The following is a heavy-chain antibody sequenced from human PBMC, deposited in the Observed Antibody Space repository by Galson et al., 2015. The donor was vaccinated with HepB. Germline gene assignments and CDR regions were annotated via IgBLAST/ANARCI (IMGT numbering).Heavy chain of an antibody. CDR1: GGSISSSSYY. V-gene: IGHV4-39*01. CDR2: IYYSGST. Sequence: SETLSLTCTVSGGSISSSSYYWGWIRQPPGRGLEWIGSIYYSGSTYYNPSLKSRVTISVDTSKNQFSLKLSSVTAADTAVYYCARLGRWVRTDINWFDPWGQGTLVTVSS. J-gene: IGHJ5*02. D-gene: IGHD1/OR15-1a*01. CDR3: ARLGRWVRTDINWFDP.